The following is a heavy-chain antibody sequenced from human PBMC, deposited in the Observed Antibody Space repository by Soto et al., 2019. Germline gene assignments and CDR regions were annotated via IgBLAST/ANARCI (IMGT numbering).Heavy chain of an antibody. CDR3: AKDRDSSGYYYVFDY. Sequence: GGSLRLSCAAPGFNFSSYAMSWVRQAPGKGLEWVSAISGSGGSTYYADSVKGRFTISRDNSKNTLYLQMNSLRAEDTAVYYCAKDRDSSGYYYVFDYWGQGTLVTVSS. J-gene: IGHJ4*02. D-gene: IGHD3-22*01. CDR1: GFNFSSYA. CDR2: ISGSGGST. V-gene: IGHV3-23*01.